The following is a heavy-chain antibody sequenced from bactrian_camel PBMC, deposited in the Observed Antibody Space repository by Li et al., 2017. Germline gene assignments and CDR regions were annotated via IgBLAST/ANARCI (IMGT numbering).Heavy chain of an antibody. V-gene: IGHV3S66*01. J-gene: IGHJ4*01. Sequence: DVQLVESGGGSVQAGGSLRLSCAISGRSNENYFLAWFRQPPGKECEGVAAIFTSDDSTYYTDSVKGRFTISRVNAKNTVSLQMFGLKPEDTAVYYCTAIGRGGAIIGHSSNSCRPLKTGPVYWGQGTQVTVS. CDR1: GRSNENYF. CDR3: TAIGRGGAIIGHSSNSCRPLKTGPVY. CDR2: IFTSDDST. D-gene: IGHD2*01.